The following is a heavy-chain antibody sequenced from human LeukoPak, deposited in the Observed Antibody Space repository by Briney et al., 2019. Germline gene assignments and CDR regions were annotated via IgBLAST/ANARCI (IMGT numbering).Heavy chain of an antibody. CDR3: ARHAYSNYVLDY. CDR2: MFYSAST. J-gene: IGHJ4*02. Sequence: SETLSLTCTVSGGTVSTYYWSWIRQTPEKGLEWIASMFYSASTKYNPHLQSRVIISVDTSKNQFSLNLSSVTAADTAVYYCARHAYSNYVLDYWGQGTLVTVSS. V-gene: IGHV4-59*08. D-gene: IGHD4-11*01. CDR1: GGTVSTYY.